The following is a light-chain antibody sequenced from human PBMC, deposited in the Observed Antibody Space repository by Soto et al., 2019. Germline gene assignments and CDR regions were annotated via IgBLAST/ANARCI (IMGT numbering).Light chain of an antibody. V-gene: IGLV1-40*01. J-gene: IGLJ2*01. CDR2: GNS. Sequence: QSVLTQPPSVSGAPGQRVTISCTGSSSNIGAGYDVHWYQQLPGTAPKLLIYGNSNRPSGVPDRFSGSKSGTSASLAITGLQGEDGADYYCQSYDSSLSGLLFGGGTKLTVL. CDR3: QSYDSSLSGLL. CDR1: SSNIGAGYD.